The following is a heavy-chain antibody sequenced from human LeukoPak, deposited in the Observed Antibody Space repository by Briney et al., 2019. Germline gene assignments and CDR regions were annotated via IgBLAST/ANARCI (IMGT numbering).Heavy chain of an antibody. J-gene: IGHJ4*02. D-gene: IGHD6-13*01. V-gene: IGHV1-8*02. Sequence: ASVKVSCKASGYTFTSYGISWVRQAPGQGLEWMGWINPNSSNTGYAQKFQGRVTMTRNTSISTAYMELSSLRSEDTAVYYCARRPAGTDFDYWGQGTLVTVSS. CDR1: GYTFTSYG. CDR2: INPNSSNT. CDR3: ARRPAGTDFDY.